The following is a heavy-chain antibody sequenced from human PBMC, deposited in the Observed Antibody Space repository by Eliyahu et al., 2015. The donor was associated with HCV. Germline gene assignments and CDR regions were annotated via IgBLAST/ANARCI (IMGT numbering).Heavy chain of an antibody. Sequence: SWVRQAPGKGLEWVANXNQDGSEKYYVDSVKGRFTISRDNAKNSLYLQMNSLRAEDTAVYYCARGGDFWXGHYTGGFXYWGQGTLVTVSS. V-gene: IGHV3-7*01. J-gene: IGHJ4*02. D-gene: IGHD3-3*01. CDR2: XNQDGSEK. CDR3: ARGGDFWXGHYTGGFXY.